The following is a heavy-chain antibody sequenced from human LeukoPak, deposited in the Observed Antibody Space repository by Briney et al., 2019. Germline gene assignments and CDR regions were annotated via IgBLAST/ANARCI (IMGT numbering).Heavy chain of an antibody. CDR1: GYTFTGYY. CDR3: ARDGLNYYGSGSNIDY. CDR2: INPSGGST. V-gene: IGHV1-46*01. J-gene: IGHJ4*02. D-gene: IGHD3-10*01. Sequence: GASVKVSCKASGYTFTGYYMHWVRQAPGQGLEWMGIINPSGGSTSYAQKFQGRVTMTRDTSTSTVYMELSSLRSEDTAVYYCARDGLNYYGSGSNIDYWGQGTLVTVSS.